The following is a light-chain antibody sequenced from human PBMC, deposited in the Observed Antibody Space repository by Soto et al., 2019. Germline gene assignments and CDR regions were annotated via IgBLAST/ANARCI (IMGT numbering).Light chain of an antibody. J-gene: IGKJ1*01. CDR3: RQTLQPPLT. V-gene: IGKV2-28*01. CDR1: QSRLHSNGYNY. CDR2: LGS. Sequence: DIVMSQSPLSLPVTPGEPASISCRSSQSRLHSNGYNYLDWYLQKPGQSPQLLIYLGSNRASGVPDRFSGSGLGTDFTLKISIVEAEDVGFYCCRQTLQPPLTFGQGTKVDI.